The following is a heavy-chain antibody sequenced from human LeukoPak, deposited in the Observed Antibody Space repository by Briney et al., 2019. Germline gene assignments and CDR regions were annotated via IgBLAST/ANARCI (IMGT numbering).Heavy chain of an antibody. D-gene: IGHD3-16*02. Sequence: GGSLRLSCAASGFTFRSYNMNWVRQAPGKGLEWVSYIYSSSSTIYYAESVKGRFTIYRDNAKNSLYLQMNSLRDEDTAAYYCARDRGLIGYWGQGTLVTVSS. CDR3: ARDRGLIGY. V-gene: IGHV3-48*02. CDR2: IYSSSSTI. J-gene: IGHJ4*02. CDR1: GFTFRSYN.